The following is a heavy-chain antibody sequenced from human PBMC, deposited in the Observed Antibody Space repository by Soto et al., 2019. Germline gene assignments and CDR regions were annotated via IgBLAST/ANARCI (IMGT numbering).Heavy chain of an antibody. CDR1: GFTFSSYG. V-gene: IGHV3-33*01. Sequence: QVQLVESGGGVVQPGRSLRLSCAASGFTFSSYGKQWVRRAPGKGLEWVAVIWHDGSNQYYADSVKGRFTISRDNSNNILYLQLNSLRAEDTAVYYCARERGQIDYWGQGIQVNVSS. CDR3: ARERGQIDY. J-gene: IGHJ4*02. CDR2: IWHDGSNQ.